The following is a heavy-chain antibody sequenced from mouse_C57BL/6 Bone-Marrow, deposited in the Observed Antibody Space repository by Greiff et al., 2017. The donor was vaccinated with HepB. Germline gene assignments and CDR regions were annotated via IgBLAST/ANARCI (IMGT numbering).Heavy chain of an antibody. CDR2: IWRGGST. V-gene: IGHV2-5*01. Sequence: VQLVESGPGLVQPSQSLSITCTVSGFSLTSYGVHWVRQSPGKGLEWLGVIWRGGSTDYNAAFMSRLSITKDNSKSQVFIKMNSLQADDTAIYYCAKIRYYGSSHWYFDVWGTGTTLTVSS. J-gene: IGHJ1*03. D-gene: IGHD1-1*01. CDR1: GFSLTSYG. CDR3: AKIRYYGSSHWYFDV.